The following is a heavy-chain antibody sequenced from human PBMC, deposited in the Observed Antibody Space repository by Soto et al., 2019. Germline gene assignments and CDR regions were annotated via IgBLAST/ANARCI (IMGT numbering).Heavy chain of an antibody. Sequence: GESLKISCQGSGYSFTSYWIGWVRQMPGKGLEWMGIIYPGDSDTRYSPSFQGQVTISADKSISTAYLQWSSLKASDTAMYYCARLGWELRYGMDVWGQGTTVTVSS. D-gene: IGHD1-26*01. CDR2: IYPGDSDT. CDR3: ARLGWELRYGMDV. CDR1: GYSFTSYW. V-gene: IGHV5-51*01. J-gene: IGHJ6*02.